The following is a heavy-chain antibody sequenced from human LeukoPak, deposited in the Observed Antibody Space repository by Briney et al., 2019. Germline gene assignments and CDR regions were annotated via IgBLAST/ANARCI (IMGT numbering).Heavy chain of an antibody. D-gene: IGHD6-19*01. CDR2: ISDDGRRK. V-gene: IGHV3-30*18. J-gene: IGHJ4*02. CDR1: GFTFSRSG. Sequence: GGALRLSCAASGFTFSRSGMHWVRQAPGKGLEWEAFISDDGRRKYYADSVKGRFTISRDDSKNTVYLQMNSLRSEDTAMYYCGKDLTGGWSLDYWGQGTLVTVSS. CDR3: GKDLTGGWSLDY.